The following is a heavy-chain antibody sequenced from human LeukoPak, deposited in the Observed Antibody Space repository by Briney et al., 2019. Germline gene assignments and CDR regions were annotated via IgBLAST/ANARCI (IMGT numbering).Heavy chain of an antibody. CDR3: ARVPRTTSIDY. V-gene: IGHV4-34*01. J-gene: IGHJ4*02. Sequence: SETQSLTCAVYGGSFSGFYWSWIRQPPGKGLEWIGEINHSGSTNYNPSLKSRVTISVDTSKNQFSLRLSSVTAADTAVYYCARVPRTTSIDYWGQGTLVTVSS. CDR2: INHSGST. D-gene: IGHD2/OR15-2a*01. CDR1: GGSFSGFY.